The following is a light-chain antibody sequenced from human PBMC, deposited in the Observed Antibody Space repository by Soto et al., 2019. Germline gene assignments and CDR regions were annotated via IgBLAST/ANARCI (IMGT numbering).Light chain of an antibody. V-gene: IGKV3-15*01. Sequence: EIVXTQSPXTXXXSPGERVTLSCRASHSVFTNLAWYQHKPGQAPRLLIYGASTRAAGIPARFSGSGSGTGFTLTISSLQSEDFAFYYCQQYNDWPLPTFGGGTKVEIK. CDR1: HSVFTN. J-gene: IGKJ4*01. CDR2: GAS. CDR3: QQYNDWPLPT.